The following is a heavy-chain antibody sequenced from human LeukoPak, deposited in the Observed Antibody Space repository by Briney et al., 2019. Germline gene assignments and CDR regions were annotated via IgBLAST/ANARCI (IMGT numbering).Heavy chain of an antibody. Sequence: PSETLSLTCAVYGGSFSGYYWSWIRQPPGKGLEWIGEINHSGSTNYNPSLKSRVTISVDTSKNQFSLKLSSVTAADTAVYYCARDPYYSNYGSVHYYYYGMDVWGQGTTVTVSS. J-gene: IGHJ6*02. CDR3: ARDPYYSNYGSVHYYYYGMDV. D-gene: IGHD4-11*01. CDR1: GGSFSGYY. V-gene: IGHV4-34*01. CDR2: INHSGST.